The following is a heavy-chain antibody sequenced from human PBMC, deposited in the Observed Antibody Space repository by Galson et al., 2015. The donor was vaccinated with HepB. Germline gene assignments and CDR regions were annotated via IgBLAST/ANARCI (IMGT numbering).Heavy chain of an antibody. V-gene: IGHV1-69*06. Sequence: SVKVSCKASGGTFSTYAISWVRQAPGQGLEWMGGIIPLFGTAHCAQKFRGRVTITADKSTTTVYMDLSSLRSEDTAVYYCARGSREQQWFGFVMDVWGQGTTVTVSS. CDR1: GGTFSTYA. CDR3: ARGSREQQWFGFVMDV. J-gene: IGHJ6*02. CDR2: IIPLFGTA. D-gene: IGHD3-10*01.